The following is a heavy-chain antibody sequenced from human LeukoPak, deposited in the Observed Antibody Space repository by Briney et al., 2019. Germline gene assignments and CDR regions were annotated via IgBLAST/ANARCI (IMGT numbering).Heavy chain of an antibody. CDR1: GGTFSSYA. V-gene: IGHV1-69*13. CDR2: IIPIFGTA. D-gene: IGHD5-18*01. Sequence: ASVTVSCKASGGTFSSYAISWVRQAPGQGLEWMGGIIPIFGTANYAQKFQGRVTITADESTSTAYMELSSLRSEDTAVYYCARENGNTAMVTFDYWGQGTLVTVSS. CDR3: ARENGNTAMVTFDY. J-gene: IGHJ4*02.